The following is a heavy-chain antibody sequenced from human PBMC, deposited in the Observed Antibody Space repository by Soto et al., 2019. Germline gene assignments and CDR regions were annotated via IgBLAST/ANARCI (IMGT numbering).Heavy chain of an antibody. CDR2: IYYSGST. CDR1: GGSISSGGHY. Sequence: QVQLQESGPGLVKPSQTLSLTCTVSGGSISSGGHYWSWIRHHSGKGLEWIGYIYYSGSTFYNPSLQSRVSISVDTSKNQFSLKLTSVTAADAALHYCARGELWWASWGQGTLVTVSS. CDR3: ARGELWWAS. V-gene: IGHV4-31*03. J-gene: IGHJ5*02. D-gene: IGHD3-10*01.